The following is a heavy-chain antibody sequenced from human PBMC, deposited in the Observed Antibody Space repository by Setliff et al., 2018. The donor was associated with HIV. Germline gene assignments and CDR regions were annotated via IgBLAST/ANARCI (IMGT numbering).Heavy chain of an antibody. Sequence: GGSLRLSCAASGFTFSHAWMRWVRQAPGKGLEWVGRIKSRTEDGTIDYAAPVKGRFIISRDDSRNTLYLQMNSLKTEDTAVYYCARASFPRYCSITSCFEKGWFDPWGQGTLVTVSS. CDR1: GFTFSHAW. CDR3: ARASFPRYCSITSCFEKGWFDP. J-gene: IGHJ5*02. V-gene: IGHV3-15*01. CDR2: IKSRTEDGTI. D-gene: IGHD2-2*01.